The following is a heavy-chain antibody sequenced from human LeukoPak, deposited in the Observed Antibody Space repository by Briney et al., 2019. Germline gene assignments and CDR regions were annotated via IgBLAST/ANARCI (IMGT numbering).Heavy chain of an antibody. D-gene: IGHD6-13*01. CDR3: ARWYPRPDY. CDR1: GFIFSIYW. J-gene: IGHJ4*02. CDR2: IKQHGSEK. Sequence: PGGSVRLFCAAWGFIFSIYWMSGVRQAPGKGREGVANIKQHGSEKYYVESVKGRFTISRDNPRNSLSLQMNGQSAEETAVNYCARWYPRPDYWGQGTLVTVSS. V-gene: IGHV3-7*01.